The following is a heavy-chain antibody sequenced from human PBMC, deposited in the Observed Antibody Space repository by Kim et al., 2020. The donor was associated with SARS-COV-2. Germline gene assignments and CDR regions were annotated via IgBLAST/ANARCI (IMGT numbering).Heavy chain of an antibody. J-gene: IGHJ6*01. CDR1: GFTFSSHW. CDR3: ARDFISSWDV. V-gene: IGHV3-7*01. D-gene: IGHD6-13*01. Sequence: GGSLRLSCAASGFTFSSHWMSWVRQAPGKGLEWVANIKKDGSEKNYEDSVKGRFTISRDNAKNSLNLHMNSLRAEATAVYYCARDFISSWDV. CDR2: IKKDGSEK.